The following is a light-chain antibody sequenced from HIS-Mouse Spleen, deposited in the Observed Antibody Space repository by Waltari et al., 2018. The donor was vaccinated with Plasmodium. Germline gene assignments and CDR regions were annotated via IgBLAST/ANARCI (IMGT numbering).Light chain of an antibody. CDR2: EDS. J-gene: IGLJ3*02. CDR3: YSTDSSGNHRV. V-gene: IGLV3-10*01. CDR1: ALPTKS. Sequence: SYELTQPPSVSVSPGQTARITCPGDALPTKSASWYHQKSGQAPVLVIYEDSKRPPGIPERFSGSSSGTMATLTISGAQVEDEADYYCYSTDSSGNHRVFGGGTKLTVL.